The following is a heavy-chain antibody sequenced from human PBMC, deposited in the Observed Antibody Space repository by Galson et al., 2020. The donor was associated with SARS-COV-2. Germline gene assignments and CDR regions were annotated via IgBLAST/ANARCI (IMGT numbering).Heavy chain of an antibody. CDR1: GLRFTNYW. CDR3: AVIYHTDAFDI. J-gene: IGHJ3*02. Sequence: GESLKISCVVSGLRFTNYWMTWVRQAPGKGLEWVANINVDGTDRYYVDSVKGRFTFSRDNAKNSLYLQMNSLRADDTAVYYCAVIYHTDAFDIWGQGTMVTVSS. CDR2: INVDGTDR. V-gene: IGHV3-7*01. D-gene: IGHD2-2*01.